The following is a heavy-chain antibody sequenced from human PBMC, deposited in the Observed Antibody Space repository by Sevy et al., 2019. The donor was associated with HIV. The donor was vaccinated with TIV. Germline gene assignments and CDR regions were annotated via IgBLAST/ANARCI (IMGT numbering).Heavy chain of an antibody. CDR1: GGSISSGDYY. Sequence: SETLSLTCTVSGGSISSGDYYWSWIRQPPGKGLEWIGYIYYSGSTYYNPSLKSRVTISVDTSKNQFSLKLSSVTAADTAVYHCASSNGGNPYFDYWGQGTLVTVSS. D-gene: IGHD2-15*01. CDR2: IYYSGST. CDR3: ASSNGGNPYFDY. V-gene: IGHV4-30-4*01. J-gene: IGHJ4*02.